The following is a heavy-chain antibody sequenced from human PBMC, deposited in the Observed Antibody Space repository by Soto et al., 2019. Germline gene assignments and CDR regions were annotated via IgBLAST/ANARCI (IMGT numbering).Heavy chain of an antibody. CDR3: ARDFPYYDFWSGYSPNGMDV. J-gene: IGHJ6*02. CDR2: IIPFSGTV. V-gene: IGHV1-69*13. D-gene: IGHD3-3*01. CDR1: GGSFMSQA. Sequence: SVKVSCKASGGSFMSQAISWVRQAPGQGPEWMGGIIPFSGTVTYTQRFQGRLTLTADEPAKTAYMELSSLRSEDTAVYYCARDFPYYDFWSGYSPNGMDVWGQGTTVTVSS.